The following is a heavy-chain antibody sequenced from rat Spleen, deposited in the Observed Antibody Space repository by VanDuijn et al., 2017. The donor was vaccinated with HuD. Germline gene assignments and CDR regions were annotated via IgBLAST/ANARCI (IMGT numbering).Heavy chain of an antibody. CDR2: ISYDGRSI. V-gene: IGHV5-29*01. Sequence: EVQLVESDGGLVQPGRSLKLSCAASGFAFSDHYVAWVRQAPTKGLEWVAIISYDGRSIYYRDSVKGRFTISRDNAKSTLHLQMDSLRSEDTATYYCATEPLNYGGPHWFAYWGQGTLVTVSS. CDR1: GFAFSDHY. CDR3: ATEPLNYGGPHWFAY. D-gene: IGHD1-11*01. J-gene: IGHJ3*01.